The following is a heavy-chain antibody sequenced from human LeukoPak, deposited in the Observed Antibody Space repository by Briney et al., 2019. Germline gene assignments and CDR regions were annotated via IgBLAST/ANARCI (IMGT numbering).Heavy chain of an antibody. D-gene: IGHD2-21*01. CDR2: VSNSGAAT. V-gene: IGHV3-23*01. CDR1: GFTFSLSA. Sequence: PGGSLRLSCAASGFTFSLSAMTWVRQPPGKGLEWVATVSNSGAATYYADSVKGWFSISRDNSKNTVSLEMSNLRTDDTAIYYCAKEAFRPALLDFWGQGSLVTVSS. CDR3: AKEAFRPALLDF. J-gene: IGHJ4*02.